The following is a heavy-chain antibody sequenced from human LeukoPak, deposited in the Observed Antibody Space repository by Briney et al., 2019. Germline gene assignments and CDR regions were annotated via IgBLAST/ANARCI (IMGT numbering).Heavy chain of an antibody. CDR2: INHSGST. CDR3: ARHRPGERRFDP. J-gene: IGHJ5*02. D-gene: IGHD3-16*01. V-gene: IGHV4-34*01. CDR1: GGSFSGYY. Sequence: PSETLSLTCAVYGGSFSGYYWSRIRQPPGKGLEWIGEINHSGSTNYNPSLKSRVTISVDTSKNQISLKLSSVTAADTAVYYCARHRPGERRFDPWGQGTLVTVSS.